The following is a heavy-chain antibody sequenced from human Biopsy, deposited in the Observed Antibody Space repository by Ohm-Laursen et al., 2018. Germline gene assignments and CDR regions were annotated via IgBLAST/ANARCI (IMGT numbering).Heavy chain of an antibody. D-gene: IGHD4-23*01. V-gene: IGHV4-59*11. CDR3: ARGSNDFGGLYFPR. Sequence: SDTLSLTCTVSGGSFTDHNWSWIRQPPGKGLEWIGHISYTGYTSYNASLKSRVTISVDTSRNHFSLRLSSLTAADTAVYYCARGSNDFGGLYFPRWGQGTLLTVSS. CDR2: ISYTGYT. CDR1: GGSFTDHN. J-gene: IGHJ4*02.